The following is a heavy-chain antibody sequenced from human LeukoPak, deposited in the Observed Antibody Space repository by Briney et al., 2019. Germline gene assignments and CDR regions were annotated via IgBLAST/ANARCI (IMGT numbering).Heavy chain of an antibody. Sequence: PGGSLRLSCATTDFTVSNRYMSWVRQAPGKGLEWVSVIDSAGVTHYADSVKGRFTVSRDNSKNTLYLQMTSLRGEDTAVYYCARDRWCDPWGQGTLVTVSS. V-gene: IGHV3-53*05. CDR3: ARDRWCDP. J-gene: IGHJ5*02. CDR2: IDSAGVT. CDR1: DFTVSNRY.